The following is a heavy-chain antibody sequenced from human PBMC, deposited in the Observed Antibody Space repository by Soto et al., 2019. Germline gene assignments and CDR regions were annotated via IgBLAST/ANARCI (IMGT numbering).Heavy chain of an antibody. V-gene: IGHV4-39*01. Sequence: SETLSLTCTVSGGSISGSTYYWGWLRQPPGKGLEWIGSIYYSGSTYYNPSLKSRVTISVDTSKNQFSLKLSSVTAADTAVYYCARLHDYYASSGYYYFDYWGRGTLVTVSS. J-gene: IGHJ4*02. CDR2: IYYSGST. CDR1: GGSISGSTYY. D-gene: IGHD3-22*01. CDR3: ARLHDYYASSGYYYFDY.